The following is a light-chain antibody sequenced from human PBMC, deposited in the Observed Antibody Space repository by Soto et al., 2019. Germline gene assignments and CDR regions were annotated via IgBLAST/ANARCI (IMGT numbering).Light chain of an antibody. J-gene: IGLJ2*01. V-gene: IGLV1-44*01. CDR3: AAWDDSLNGVV. CDR1: SSNIGSNT. Sequence: QSVLTQPPSASGTPGQRVTLSSSGTSSNIGSNTVNWYQQLPGTAPKLPIYSNNQRPSWVPDRFSGSKSGTSASLAISGLQYEDEADYYCAAWDDSLNGVVFGGGTTVTVL. CDR2: SNN.